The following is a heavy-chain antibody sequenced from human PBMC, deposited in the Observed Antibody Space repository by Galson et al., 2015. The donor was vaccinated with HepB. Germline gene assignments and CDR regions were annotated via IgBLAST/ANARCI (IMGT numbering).Heavy chain of an antibody. CDR2: IKSKTDGGTT. V-gene: IGHV3-15*01. Sequence: SLRLSCAASGFTFSNAWMSWVRQAPGKGLEWVGRIKSKTDGGTTDYAAPVKGRFTISRDDSKNTLYLQMNSLKTEDTAVYYCTTGTSSGWYSGFDYWGQGTLVTVSS. D-gene: IGHD6-19*01. CDR1: GFTFSNAW. J-gene: IGHJ4*02. CDR3: TTGTSSGWYSGFDY.